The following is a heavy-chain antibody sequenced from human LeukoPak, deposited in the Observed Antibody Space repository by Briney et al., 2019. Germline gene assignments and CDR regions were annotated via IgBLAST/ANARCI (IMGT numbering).Heavy chain of an antibody. J-gene: IGHJ6*04. CDR1: GYTFTSYG. V-gene: IGHV1-18*01. Sequence: ASVKVSCKASGYTFTSYGISWARQAPGQGLEWMGWISTYNGNTKYAQNLQGRVTMTTDTSTSTAYMELRSLRSDDTAVYYCARHREVLLCSSSTCYGSGMDVWGKGTTVIVSS. CDR3: ARHREVLLCSSSTCYGSGMDV. CDR2: ISTYNGNT. D-gene: IGHD2-2*01.